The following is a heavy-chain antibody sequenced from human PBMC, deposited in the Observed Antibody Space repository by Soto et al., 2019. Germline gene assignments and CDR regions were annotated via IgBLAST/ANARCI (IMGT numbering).Heavy chain of an antibody. V-gene: IGHV1-69*06. CDR2: IIPIFGTA. CDR1: CSSYSGYA. Sequence: VSWKASCSSYSGYAIRWVSQAPAQGIEWMGGIIPIFGTANYAQKFQGRVTITADKSTSTAYMELSSLRSEDTAVYYCEKVRGHRCAPYEYGMEVWREWTTGAV. D-gene: IGHD2-21*01. J-gene: IGHJ6*01. CDR3: EKVRGHRCAPYEYGMEV.